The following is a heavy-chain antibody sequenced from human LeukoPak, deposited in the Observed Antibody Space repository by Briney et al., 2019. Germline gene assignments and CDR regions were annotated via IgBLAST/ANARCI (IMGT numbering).Heavy chain of an antibody. J-gene: IGHJ4*02. CDR1: GYTFTSYD. Sequence: GASVKVSCKASGYTFTSYDINWVRQAPGQRLEWMGWINAGNGNTKYSQKFQGRVTITRDTSASTAYMELSSLRSEDTAVYYCARGGQQLYFDYWGQGTLVTVSS. CDR2: INAGNGNT. V-gene: IGHV1-3*01. CDR3: ARGGQQLYFDY. D-gene: IGHD6-13*01.